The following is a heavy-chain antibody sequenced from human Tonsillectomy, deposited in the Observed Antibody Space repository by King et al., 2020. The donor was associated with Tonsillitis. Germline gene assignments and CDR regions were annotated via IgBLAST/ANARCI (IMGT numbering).Heavy chain of an antibody. J-gene: IGHJ4*02. Sequence: VQLVESGGGLVQPGGSLRLSCAASGFTFRRYAMTWVRQAPGKGLEWVSVISASGGSTFYADSVKGRFTISRDNSKNTLYLQMNSLRAEDTAVYYCAKDYYDFWSGYPPYYFDSWGQGTLVTVSS. CDR2: ISASGGST. CDR3: AKDYYDFWSGYPPYYFDS. V-gene: IGHV3-23*04. D-gene: IGHD3-3*01. CDR1: GFTFRRYA.